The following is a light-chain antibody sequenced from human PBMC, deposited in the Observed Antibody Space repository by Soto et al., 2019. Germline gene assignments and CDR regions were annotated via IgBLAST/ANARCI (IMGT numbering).Light chain of an antibody. CDR3: QPRTRWPMT. J-gene: IGKJ5*01. CDR1: QNLHSF. V-gene: IGKV3-11*01. Sequence: TQSREDLSVSPAARVTLSCRASQNLHSFLNWYQQRPGQAPRPLIYDGSKRAAGVPDRISGDGSGTDYTLTISSLDPEDFAVYYCQPRTRWPMTSAQATPLEIK. CDR2: DGS.